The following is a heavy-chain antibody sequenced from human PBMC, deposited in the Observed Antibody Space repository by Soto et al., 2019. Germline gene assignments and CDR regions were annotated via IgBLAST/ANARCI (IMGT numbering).Heavy chain of an antibody. CDR3: AKTANGWFSAFDS. V-gene: IGHV3-23*01. D-gene: IGHD6-19*01. CDR2: ISGSGGTT. J-gene: IGHJ3*02. CDR1: GFTFSSYA. Sequence: EVQLLESGGGLVQPGGSLRLSCAASGFTFSSYAMSWVRQAPGKGLEWVSAISGSGGTTYYADSVKGRFTFSRDNSKNTLYLQMNSLRAEDTAVYYCAKTANGWFSAFDSWRQGTMVTVSS.